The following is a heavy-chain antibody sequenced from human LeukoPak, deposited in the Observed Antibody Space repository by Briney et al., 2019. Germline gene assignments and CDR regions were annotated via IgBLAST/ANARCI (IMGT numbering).Heavy chain of an antibody. Sequence: SETLSLTCTVSGGSISSFYWSWIRQSPGKGLEWIGYIYYSGSTDSNPSLRSRVTISMDTSRSQFSLKLGSVTAADTAVYYCVTDRMYKVATSPARYFDLWGRGTLVTVSS. V-gene: IGHV4-59*01. J-gene: IGHJ2*01. CDR1: GGSISSFY. CDR3: VTDRMYKVATSPARYFDL. CDR2: IYYSGST. D-gene: IGHD5-12*01.